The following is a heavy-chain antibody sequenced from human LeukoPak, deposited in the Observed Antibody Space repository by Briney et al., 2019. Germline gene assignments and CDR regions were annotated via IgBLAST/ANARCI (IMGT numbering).Heavy chain of an antibody. J-gene: IGHJ4*02. V-gene: IGHV3-21*01. CDR1: GFTFSSYS. CDR2: ISSSSSYI. D-gene: IGHD3-3*01. CDR3: ARGFYDFWSGYLKGDHSDY. Sequence: PGGSLRLSCAASGFTFSSYSMNWVRQAPGKGLEWVSSISSSSSYIYYADSVKGRFTISRDNAKNSLYLQMNSLRAEDTAVYYCARGFYDFWSGYLKGDHSDYWGQGTLVTVSS.